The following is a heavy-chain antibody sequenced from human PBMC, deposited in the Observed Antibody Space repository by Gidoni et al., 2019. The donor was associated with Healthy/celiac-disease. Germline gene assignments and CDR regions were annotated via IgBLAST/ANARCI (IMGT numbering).Heavy chain of an antibody. CDR3: VKMIAAAGTDY. CDR1: GFTFSSYA. D-gene: IGHD6-13*01. CDR2: ISSNGGST. V-gene: IGHV3-64D*06. Sequence: EVQLVESGGGLVQPGGSLRLSCSASGFTFSSYAMHWVRQAPGKGLEYVSAISSNGGSTYYADSVKGRFTISRDNSKNTLYLQMSSLRAEDTAVYYCVKMIAAAGTDYWGQGTLVTVSS. J-gene: IGHJ4*02.